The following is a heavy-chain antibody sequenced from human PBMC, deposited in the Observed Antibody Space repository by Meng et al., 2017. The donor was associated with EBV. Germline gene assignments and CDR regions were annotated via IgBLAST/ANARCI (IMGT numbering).Heavy chain of an antibody. Sequence: VWLGQCWAVCKKPGVSVKVCCNGAWGTFSIYASRWVPQAPGQGLEWRGGITPIFGTANYAQKFQGRVTITADKSTSTAYMELSSLRSEDTAVYYCARAEIAAAGRLDYWGQGTLVTVSS. CDR3: ARAEIAAAGRLDY. D-gene: IGHD6-13*01. CDR2: ITPIFGTA. J-gene: IGHJ4*02. V-gene: IGHV1-69*06. CDR1: WGTFSIYA.